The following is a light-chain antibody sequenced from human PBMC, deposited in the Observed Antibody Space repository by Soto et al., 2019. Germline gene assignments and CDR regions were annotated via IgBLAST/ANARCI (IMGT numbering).Light chain of an antibody. CDR3: QQYNSYWT. CDR2: KAS. V-gene: IGKV1-5*03. Sequence: DIQMTQSPSTLSASVGDRVTITCRASQSISSSLAWYQQKPGKAPKLLIYKASSLESGVTSRFSGSGSGTEFILTISSVQPDYFATYYCQQYNSYWTFGQGTKVEIK. CDR1: QSISSS. J-gene: IGKJ1*01.